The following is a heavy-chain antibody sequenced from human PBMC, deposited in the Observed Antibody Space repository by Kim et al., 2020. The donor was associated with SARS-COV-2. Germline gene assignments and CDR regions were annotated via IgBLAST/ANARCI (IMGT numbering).Heavy chain of an antibody. Sequence: TRYSPSFQGQVTISADKHISTAYLQWSSLKASDTAMYYCARRFYGDYADYWGQGTLVTVSS. CDR3: ARRFYGDYADY. D-gene: IGHD4-17*01. V-gene: IGHV5-51*04. J-gene: IGHJ4*02. CDR2: T.